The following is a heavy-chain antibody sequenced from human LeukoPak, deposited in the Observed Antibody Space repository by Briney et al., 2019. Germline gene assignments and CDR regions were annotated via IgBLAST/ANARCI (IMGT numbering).Heavy chain of an antibody. Sequence: PGGSLRLSCAASGFTFSIYAMHWVRQAPGKGLEWVAVISYDGSNKYYADSVKGRFTISRDNSKNTLYLQMNSLRAEDTAVYYCAREGAVISPGAFDIWGQGTMVTVSS. J-gene: IGHJ3*02. D-gene: IGHD3-22*01. CDR2: ISYDGSNK. CDR3: AREGAVISPGAFDI. CDR1: GFTFSIYA. V-gene: IGHV3-30-3*01.